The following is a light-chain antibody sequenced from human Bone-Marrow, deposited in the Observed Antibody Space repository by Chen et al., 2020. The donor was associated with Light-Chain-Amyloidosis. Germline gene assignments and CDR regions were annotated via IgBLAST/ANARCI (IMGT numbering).Light chain of an antibody. Sequence: SYVRTQPSSVSVAPGQTATIACGGNNIGSTSVHWSQQPQGQAPLLGVYEDSDRPSWIPERLSGVNSGNAATLTISRVEAGDEADSYCQVWDRSSDRPVFGGGTKLTVL. CDR2: EDS. V-gene: IGLV3-21*02. CDR3: QVWDRSSDRPV. CDR1: NIGSTS. J-gene: IGLJ3*02.